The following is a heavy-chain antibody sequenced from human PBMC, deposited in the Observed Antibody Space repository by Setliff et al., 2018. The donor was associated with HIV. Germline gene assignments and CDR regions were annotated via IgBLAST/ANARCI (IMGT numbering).Heavy chain of an antibody. J-gene: IGHJ4*02. V-gene: IGHV4-59*11. CDR1: GGSISSHY. D-gene: IGHD3-9*01. CDR3: ARGGILTGFTFDY. CDR2: IYYSGST. Sequence: SETLSLTCTVSGGSISSHYWSWIRQPPGKGLEWIGSIYYSGSTNYNPSLKSRVTISVDTSKNQFSLKLSSVTAADTAVYYCARGGILTGFTFDYWGQGTLVTVSS.